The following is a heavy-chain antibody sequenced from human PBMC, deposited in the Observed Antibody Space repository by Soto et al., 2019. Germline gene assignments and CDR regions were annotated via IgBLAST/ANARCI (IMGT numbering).Heavy chain of an antibody. CDR1: GYSFTSYW. D-gene: IGHD6-6*01. CDR3: ERHLSSSYYYYGMDV. V-gene: IGHV5-10-1*01. CDR2: IDPSDSYT. J-gene: IGHJ6*02. Sequence: PGESLKISCKGSGYSFTSYWISWVRQMPGKGLEWMGRIDPSDSYTNYSPSFQGHVTISADKSISTAYLQWSSLKASDTAMYYCERHLSSSYYYYGMDVWGQGTTVTVSS.